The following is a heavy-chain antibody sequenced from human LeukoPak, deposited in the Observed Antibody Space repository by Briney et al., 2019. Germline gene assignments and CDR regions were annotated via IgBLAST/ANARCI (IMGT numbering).Heavy chain of an antibody. D-gene: IGHD2-21*01. CDR1: GFTLSTYA. Sequence: GGSLRLSCAASGFTLSTYAMSWVRQTPGKGLEWVAATSSSDAGTYHADSVRGRFTISRDNSKNTLYFCAKAPVTSCRGAYCYPFDSWGQGTLVTVSS. CDR2: TSSSDAGT. J-gene: IGHJ4*02. V-gene: IGHV3-23*01. CDR3: PFDS.